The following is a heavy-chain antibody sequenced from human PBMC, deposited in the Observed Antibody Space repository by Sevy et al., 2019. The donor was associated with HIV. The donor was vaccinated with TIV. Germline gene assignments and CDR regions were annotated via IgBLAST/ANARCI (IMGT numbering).Heavy chain of an antibody. CDR2: IYYSGST. Sequence: SNTLSLTCTVSGGSISSYYWSWIRQPPGKGLEWIGYIYYSGSTNYNPSLKSRVTISVDTSKNQFSLKLSSVTAADTAVYYCARGGGYCSSTSCYNAYYYYGMDVWGQGTTVTVSS. CDR3: ARGGGYCSSTSCYNAYYYYGMDV. V-gene: IGHV4-59*01. CDR1: GGSISSYY. J-gene: IGHJ6*02. D-gene: IGHD2-2*02.